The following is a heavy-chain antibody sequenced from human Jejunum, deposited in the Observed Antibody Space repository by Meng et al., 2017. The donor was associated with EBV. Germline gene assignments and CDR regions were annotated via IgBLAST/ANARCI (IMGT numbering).Heavy chain of an antibody. Sequence: EVLLLESGGGLVQPGGSLRLSCAASGFTFNNYAMSWVRQAPGRGLEWVSGISDGGANTYYADSVKGRFTISGDNSKNTLYLRMNSLKTEDTAVYYCTDVGGDMIWGQGILVTVSS. CDR3: TDVGGDMI. CDR2: ISDGGANT. V-gene: IGHV3-23*01. CDR1: GFTFNNYA. D-gene: IGHD3-16*01. J-gene: IGHJ4*02.